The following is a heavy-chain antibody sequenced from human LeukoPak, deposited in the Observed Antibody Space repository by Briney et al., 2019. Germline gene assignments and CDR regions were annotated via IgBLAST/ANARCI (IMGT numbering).Heavy chain of an antibody. CDR1: GFTFSNYA. V-gene: IGHV3-66*01. D-gene: IGHD3-22*01. CDR2: IYSGGST. Sequence: GGSLRLSCAASGFTFSNYAMCWVRQAPGKGLEWVSVIYSGGSTYYADSVKGRFTISRDNSKNTLFLQMNSLRPEDTAVYYCARERITMISEAFDIWGQGTMVTVSS. CDR3: ARERITMISEAFDI. J-gene: IGHJ3*02.